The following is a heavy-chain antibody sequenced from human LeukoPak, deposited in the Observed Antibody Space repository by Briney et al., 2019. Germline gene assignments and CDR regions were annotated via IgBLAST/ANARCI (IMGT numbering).Heavy chain of an antibody. CDR1: GFTFSRYS. V-gene: IGHV3-48*01. CDR3: ARELTVLGAFDY. J-gene: IGHJ4*02. D-gene: IGHD1-26*01. CDR2: ISSSNSTV. Sequence: GGSLRLSCAASGFTFSRYSMNWVRQAPGKGLEWVSYISSSNSTVYYADFVKGRFTISRDNAKNSLYLQMNSLRSEDTAVYYCARELTVLGAFDYWGQGIPVTVSS.